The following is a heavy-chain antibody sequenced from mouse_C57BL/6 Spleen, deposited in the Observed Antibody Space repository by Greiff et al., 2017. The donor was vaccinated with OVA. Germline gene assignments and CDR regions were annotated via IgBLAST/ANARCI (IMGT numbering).Heavy chain of an antibody. D-gene: IGHD2-4*01. CDR3: AISGDYDWFAY. J-gene: IGHJ3*01. CDR2: IYPGSGNT. Sequence: QVQLQQSGAELVRPGASVKLSCKASGYTFTDYYINWVKQRPGQGLEWIARIYPGSGNTYYNEKFKGKAALTAEKSSSTAYMQLSSLTSEDSAVYFCAISGDYDWFAYWGQGTLVTVSA. CDR1: GYTFTDYY. V-gene: IGHV1-76*01.